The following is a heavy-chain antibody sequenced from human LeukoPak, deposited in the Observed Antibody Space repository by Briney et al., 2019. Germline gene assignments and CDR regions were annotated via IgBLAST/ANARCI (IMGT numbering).Heavy chain of an antibody. Sequence: GGPLRLSCAASGFTFSSYWMHWVRQAPGKGLVWVSRINSDGSSTSYADSVKGRFTISRDNAKNTLYLQMNSLRAEDTAVYYCAGFWGYYYGMDVWGQGTTVTVSS. CDR1: GFTFSSYW. CDR2: INSDGSST. J-gene: IGHJ6*02. D-gene: IGHD3-16*01. V-gene: IGHV3-74*01. CDR3: AGFWGYYYGMDV.